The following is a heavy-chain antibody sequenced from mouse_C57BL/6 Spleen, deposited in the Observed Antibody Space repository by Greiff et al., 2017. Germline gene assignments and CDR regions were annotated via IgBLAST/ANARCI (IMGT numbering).Heavy chain of an antibody. Sequence: VQLQQSGPELVKPGASVKISCKASGYAFSSSWMNWVKQRPGKGLEWIGRIYPGDGDTNYNGKFKGKATLTADKSSSTAYMQLSSLTSEDSAVYFCARFSYDYHYYAMDYWGQGTSVTVSS. CDR2: IYPGDGDT. J-gene: IGHJ4*01. CDR1: GYAFSSSW. CDR3: ARFSYDYHYYAMDY. V-gene: IGHV1-82*01. D-gene: IGHD2-4*01.